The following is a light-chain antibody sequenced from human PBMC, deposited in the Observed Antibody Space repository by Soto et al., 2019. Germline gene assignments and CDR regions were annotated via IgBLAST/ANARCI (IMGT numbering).Light chain of an antibody. CDR1: SSNLGAVYD. Sequence: QAVVTQPPSMSGAPGQRVTMSCTGSSSNLGAVYDVHWYQRLPGAAPKLLIYDNTHRPSGVPNRFSGSQSGTSASLAITALQAEDEADYYCQSYDSGLSGNWVFGGGTKLTVL. CDR3: QSYDSGLSGNWV. CDR2: DNT. V-gene: IGLV1-40*01. J-gene: IGLJ3*02.